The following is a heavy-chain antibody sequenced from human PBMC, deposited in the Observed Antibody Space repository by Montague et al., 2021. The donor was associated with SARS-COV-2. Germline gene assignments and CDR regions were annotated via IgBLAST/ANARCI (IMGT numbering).Heavy chain of an antibody. CDR1: GASISTYY. J-gene: IGHJ4*02. D-gene: IGHD3-16*01. CDR3: ARDSFEAPLFFDY. V-gene: IGHV4-59*01. Sequence: SETLSLTCTVSGASISTYYWNWIRQSPGKGLEWLGYFYYSLNTNYNPSRKGRLTISVDTSENQVSLNLRSVTAADTAVYYCARDSFEAPLFFDYWGQGILVTVSS. CDR2: FYYSLNT.